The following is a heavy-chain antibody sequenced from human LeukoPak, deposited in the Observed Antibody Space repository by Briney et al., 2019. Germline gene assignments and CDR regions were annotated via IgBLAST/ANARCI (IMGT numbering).Heavy chain of an antibody. Sequence: SETLSLTCTVSGGSISSGGYYWSWIRQRPGKGLEWIGYIYYSGSTYYNPSLKSRVTISVDTSKNQFSLKLSSVTAADTAVYYCARDSVDYGDSVYYYYGMDVWGQGTTVTVSS. CDR2: IYYSGST. CDR3: ARDSVDYGDSVYYYYGMDV. V-gene: IGHV4-31*03. J-gene: IGHJ6*02. CDR1: GGSISSGGYY. D-gene: IGHD4-17*01.